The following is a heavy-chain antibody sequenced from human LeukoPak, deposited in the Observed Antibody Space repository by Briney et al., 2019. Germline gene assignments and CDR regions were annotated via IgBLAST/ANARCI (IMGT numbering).Heavy chain of an antibody. CDR1: GYTVRNSY. CDR3: AGGGGFSYGLPY. D-gene: IGHD5-18*01. CDR2: IYPEGTT. Sequence: GGSLRLSCAASGYTVRNSYMSWVRQAPGKGLEWVSLIYPEGTTSFADSVKGRFTMSRDNSKNTLFLQMNSLRAEDTAVYYCAGGGGFSYGLPYWGQGTLVTVSS. V-gene: IGHV3-53*01. J-gene: IGHJ4*02.